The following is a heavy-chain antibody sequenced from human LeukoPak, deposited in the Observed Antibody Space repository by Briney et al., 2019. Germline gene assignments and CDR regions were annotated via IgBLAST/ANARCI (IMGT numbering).Heavy chain of an antibody. CDR3: ARDYSSSGWSFVY. Sequence: GGSLRLSGAASGFTFSSYAMHWVRQAPGKGLEWVAVISYDGSNKYYADSVKGRFTISRDNSKNTLYLQMNSLRAEDTAVYYCARDYSSSGWSFVYWGQGTLVTVSS. CDR2: ISYDGSNK. V-gene: IGHV3-30*17. D-gene: IGHD6-19*01. CDR1: GFTFSSYA. J-gene: IGHJ4*02.